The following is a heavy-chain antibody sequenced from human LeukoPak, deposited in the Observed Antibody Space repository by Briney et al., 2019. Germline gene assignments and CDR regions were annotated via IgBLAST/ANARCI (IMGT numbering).Heavy chain of an antibody. CDR3: ARVGVVPADTLNGYYYYMDV. CDR1: GYSISSGYY. J-gene: IGHJ6*03. V-gene: IGHV4-38-2*02. CDR2: IYHSGST. D-gene: IGHD2-2*01. Sequence: MTSETLSLTCTVSGYSISSGYYWGWIRQPPGKGLEWIWSIYHSGSTHFNPSLKSRVTISVDTSKNQFSLKLSSVTAADTAVYYCARVGVVPADTLNGYYYYMDVWGKGTTVTISS.